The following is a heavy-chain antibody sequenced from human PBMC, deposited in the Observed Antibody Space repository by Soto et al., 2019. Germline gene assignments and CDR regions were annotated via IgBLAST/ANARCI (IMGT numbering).Heavy chain of an antibody. CDR1: GGSFSGYY. CDR3: ARGKYQPSFDY. D-gene: IGHD2-2*01. CDR2: INHSGST. J-gene: IGHJ4*02. Sequence: PSETLSLTCAVYGGSFSGYYWSWIRQPPGKGLEWIGEINHSGSTNYNPSLKSRVTISVDTSKNQFSLKLSSVTAADTAVYYCARGKYQPSFDYWGQGTLVTVS. V-gene: IGHV4-34*01.